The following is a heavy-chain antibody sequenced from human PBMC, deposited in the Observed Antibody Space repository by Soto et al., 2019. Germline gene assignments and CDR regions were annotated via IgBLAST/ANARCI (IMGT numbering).Heavy chain of an antibody. Sequence: QVQLQESGPGLVKPSETLSLTCTVSGGSISVYYWSWIRQPPGKGLEWIGYIYYSGSTNYNPSLKSRVTISVDTYKTQFSLKLSSVTAADTAVYYCARGGWRHIDYWGQGTLVTVSS. CDR2: IYYSGST. J-gene: IGHJ4*02. V-gene: IGHV4-59*08. CDR1: GGSISVYY. CDR3: ARGGWRHIDY. D-gene: IGHD3-3*01.